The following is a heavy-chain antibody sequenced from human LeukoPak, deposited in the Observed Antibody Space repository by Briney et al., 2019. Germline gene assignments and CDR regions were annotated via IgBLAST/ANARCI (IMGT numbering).Heavy chain of an antibody. V-gene: IGHV3-21*01. D-gene: IGHD3-22*01. J-gene: IGHJ4*02. Sequence: GGYLRLSCAASGFTFSSYSMNWLRQAPGKGLEWVSSISSSSSNIYYADSVKGRFTISRDNAKNSLYLQMNSLRAEDTAVYYCATLDSSGYHYFDYWGQGTLVTVSS. CDR1: GFTFSSYS. CDR2: ISSSSSNI. CDR3: ATLDSSGYHYFDY.